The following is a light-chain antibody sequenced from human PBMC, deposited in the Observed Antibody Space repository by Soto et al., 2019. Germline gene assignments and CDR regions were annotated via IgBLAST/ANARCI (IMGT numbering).Light chain of an antibody. V-gene: IGKV3-20*01. J-gene: IGKJ3*01. CDR1: QSIASSY. CDR2: GTS. Sequence: ELVLTQSPGTLSLSPGERATLSCRASQSIASSYLAWYQQRPGQAPRLLVSGTSSRATGIPDRFSGSGSGTDFPLTITRLEPEDFAVYYCQHYVTSPFPFGPGTKVHIK. CDR3: QHYVTSPFP.